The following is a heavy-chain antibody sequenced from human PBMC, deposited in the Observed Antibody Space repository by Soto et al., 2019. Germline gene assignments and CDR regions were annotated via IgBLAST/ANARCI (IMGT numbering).Heavy chain of an antibody. D-gene: IGHD3-22*01. CDR1: GYSVSSGYY. V-gene: IGHV4-38-2*01. CDR2: IYHSGST. Sequence: LPATLSLTCAFSGYSVSSGYYWDWIRQPPGKGLEWIGNIYHSGSTYYNPSLKSRVTISVDTSKNQFSLKLSSVTAADTAVYYCARAVVGLLPNTLFDYWGQGTLVTVSS. CDR3: ARAVVGLLPNTLFDY. J-gene: IGHJ4*02.